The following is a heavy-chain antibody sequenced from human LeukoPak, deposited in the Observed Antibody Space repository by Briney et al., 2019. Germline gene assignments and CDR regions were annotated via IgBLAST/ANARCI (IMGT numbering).Heavy chain of an antibody. CDR3: ARGLTNSDASSPPVY. Sequence: PGRSLRLSCAASGFTFTNYAIQWVRQAPGKGLEWVAVISYDGTNIYYGDSVKGRFTISRDNSKNTVYLQMNNLRAEDTAVYHCARGLTNSDASSPPVYWGQGTLVTVSS. V-gene: IGHV3-30*01. D-gene: IGHD2-8*01. CDR1: GFTFTNYA. J-gene: IGHJ4*02. CDR2: ISYDGTNI.